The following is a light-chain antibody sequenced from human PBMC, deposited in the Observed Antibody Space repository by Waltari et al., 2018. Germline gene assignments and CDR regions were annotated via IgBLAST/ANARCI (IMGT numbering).Light chain of an antibody. CDR3: ISYTTSNTWV. V-gene: IGLV2-14*01. Sequence: QSALTQPAPVSGSPGQSITISCTGSSSDVGGYNYVPWYQQHPGKAPKLMTYHVSERPSGVSNRFSGSKSGNTASLTISGLQAEDEADYYCISYTTSNTWVFGGGTKLTVL. J-gene: IGLJ3*02. CDR2: HVS. CDR1: SSDVGGYNY.